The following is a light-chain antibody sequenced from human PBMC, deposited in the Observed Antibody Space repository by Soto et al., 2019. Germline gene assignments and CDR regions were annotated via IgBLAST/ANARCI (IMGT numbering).Light chain of an antibody. V-gene: IGLV2-11*01. CDR1: SSDVGGHSY. CDR2: DFT. CDR3: FSYPGSYVV. J-gene: IGLJ2*01. Sequence: QSALTQPRSVSGSPGQAVAISCTGTSSDVGGHSYVSWYQHHPGKAPKLIIYDFTKPPSGVPDRLSGSKSGNTASLTISGDQAEGGGDYYCFSYPGSYVVLGGGTKLTVL.